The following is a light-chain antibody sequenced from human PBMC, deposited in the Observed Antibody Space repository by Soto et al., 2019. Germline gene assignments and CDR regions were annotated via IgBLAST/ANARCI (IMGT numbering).Light chain of an antibody. J-gene: IGLJ1*01. CDR1: NIGSKS. CDR3: QVWDSSTDLYV. CDR2: DDS. V-gene: IGLV3-21*02. Sequence: SYELTQAPWVSVAPGQTARITWGGNNIGSKSVHWYQQKPGQAPVLVVYDDSDRPSGIPERFSGSNSGNTATLTISRVEAGDEAEYYCQVWDSSTDLYVFATGPKANVL.